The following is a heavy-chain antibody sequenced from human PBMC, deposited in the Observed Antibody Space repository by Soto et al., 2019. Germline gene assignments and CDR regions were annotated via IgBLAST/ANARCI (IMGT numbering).Heavy chain of an antibody. CDR2: ISYDGSNK. J-gene: IGHJ4*02. V-gene: IGHV3-30-3*01. CDR3: ARDRYGSGSLVY. D-gene: IGHD3-10*01. Sequence: QVQLVESGGGVVQPGRSLRLSCAASGFTFSSYAMHWVRQAPGKGLEWVAVISYDGSNKYYADSVKGRFTISRDNSKNTLYLQTNSLRAEDTAVYYCARDRYGSGSLVYWGQGTLVTVSS. CDR1: GFTFSSYA.